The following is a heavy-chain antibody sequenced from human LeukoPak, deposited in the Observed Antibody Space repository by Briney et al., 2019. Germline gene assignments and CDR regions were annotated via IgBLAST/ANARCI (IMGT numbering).Heavy chain of an antibody. CDR1: GGSISSGSYY. CDR2: IYTSGST. Sequence: SETLSLTCTVSGGSISSGSYYWSWLRQPAGTGLEWIGRIYTSGSTNYNPSLKSRVTISVDTSKNQFSLKLSSVTAADTAVYYCARAEWLHWFDPWGQGTLVTVSS. V-gene: IGHV4-61*02. CDR3: ARAEWLHWFDP. J-gene: IGHJ5*02. D-gene: IGHD3-3*01.